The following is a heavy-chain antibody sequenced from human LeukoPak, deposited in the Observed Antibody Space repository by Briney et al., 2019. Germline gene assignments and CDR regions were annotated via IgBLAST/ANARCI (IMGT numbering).Heavy chain of an antibody. D-gene: IGHD3-22*01. CDR2: IYYSGTT. Sequence: PSETLSLTCTVSGGSISSYYWSWIRQPPGKGLEWIGYIYYSGTTNFNPSLKSRVTISVDTSKNQFSLKLSSVTAADTAVYYCARSPVSYDSSGSRIRPPRPMSLDFDYWGQGTLVTVSS. J-gene: IGHJ4*02. CDR1: GGSISSYY. V-gene: IGHV4-59*08. CDR3: ARSPVSYDSSGSRIRPPRPMSLDFDY.